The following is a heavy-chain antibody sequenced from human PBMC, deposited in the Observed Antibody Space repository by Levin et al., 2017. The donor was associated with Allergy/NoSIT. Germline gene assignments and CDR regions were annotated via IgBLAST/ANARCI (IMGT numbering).Heavy chain of an antibody. D-gene: IGHD3-22*01. V-gene: IGHV1-2*02. CDR1: GYTFTGYY. CDR2: INSNSGGT. CDR3: AREPPYGSSGSPVPNSVWFGY. J-gene: IGHJ4*02. Sequence: AASVKVSCKASGYTFTGYYIHWVRQAPGQGLEWMGWINSNSGGTNYAQKFQGRVSMTRDTSISTVYMEVTRLRSDDTAIYYCAREPPYGSSGSPVPNSVWFGYWGQGTLVTVSS.